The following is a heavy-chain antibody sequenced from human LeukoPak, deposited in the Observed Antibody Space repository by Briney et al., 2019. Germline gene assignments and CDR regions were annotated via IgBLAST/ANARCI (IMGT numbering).Heavy chain of an antibody. D-gene: IGHD3-22*01. J-gene: IGHJ3*02. CDR2: ITTSGSTI. CDR3: ARDSYYYDSSGYSDAFDI. CDR1: GFTFSSYG. Sequence: GGSLRLSCAASGFTFSSYGMHWVRQAPGKGLEWVSYITTSGSTIYYADSVKGRFTISRDNSKNTLYLQMNSLRAEDTAVYYCARDSYYYDSSGYSDAFDIWGQGTMVTVSS. V-gene: IGHV3-48*01.